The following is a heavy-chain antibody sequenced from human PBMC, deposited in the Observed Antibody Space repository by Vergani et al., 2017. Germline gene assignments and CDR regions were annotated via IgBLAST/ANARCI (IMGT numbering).Heavy chain of an antibody. CDR1: GGSFTSYH. J-gene: IGHJ6*03. CDR2: IDHTGRP. D-gene: IGHD4-11*01. CDR3: ARVNTETNGHLYSSYYMDV. V-gene: IGHV4-34*01. Sequence: QVQLQQWGGGLLKPSETLSLTCVVNGGSFTSYHWTGIRQSPGEGLEWVGDIDHTGRPDYNPSLKSRLTLSVEKSRNQFSLTLNSVTATDTAIYFCARVNTETNGHLYSSYYMDVWGQGTAVTVS.